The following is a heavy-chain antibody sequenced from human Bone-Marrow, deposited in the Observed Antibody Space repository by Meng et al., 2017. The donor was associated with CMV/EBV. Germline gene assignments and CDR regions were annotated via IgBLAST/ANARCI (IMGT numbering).Heavy chain of an antibody. CDR1: GYTFTGHY. V-gene: IGHV1-69*02. CDR3: ARSIGGLYYGMDV. J-gene: IGHJ6*02. Sequence: SVKVSCKASGYTFTGHYIHWVRQAPGQGLEWMGRIIPILGIANYAQKFQGRVTITADKSTSTAYMELSSLRSEDTAVYYCARSIGGLYYGMDVWGQGTTVTVSS. CDR2: IIPILGIA.